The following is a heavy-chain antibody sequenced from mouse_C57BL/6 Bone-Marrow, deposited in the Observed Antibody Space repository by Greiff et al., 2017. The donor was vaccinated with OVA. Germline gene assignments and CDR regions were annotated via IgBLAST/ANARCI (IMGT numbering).Heavy chain of an antibody. CDR1: GFSLSTSGMG. CDR2: IYWDDDK. CDR3: ARLIYDGYYFYAMDY. V-gene: IGHV8-12*01. D-gene: IGHD2-3*01. J-gene: IGHJ4*01. Sequence: QVTLKESGPGILQSSQTLSLTCSFSGFSLSTSGMGVSWIRQPSGKGLEWLAHIYWDDDKRYNPSLKSRLTISKDPSRNQVFLKITSVDTADTATYYCARLIYDGYYFYAMDYWGQGTSVTVSS.